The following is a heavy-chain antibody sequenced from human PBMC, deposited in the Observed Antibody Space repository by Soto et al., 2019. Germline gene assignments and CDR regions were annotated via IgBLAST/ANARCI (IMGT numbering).Heavy chain of an antibody. Sequence: EVQLLESGGGLVQPGGSLRLSCAASGFTFSSYAMSWVRQAPGKGLEWVSAISGRGGNTYYADSVKGRFTISRDNSKNTLYLQMNSLRAEDTGVYYCANEGGSYRGGSFDYWGQGTLVTVSS. CDR1: GFTFSSYA. V-gene: IGHV3-23*01. CDR2: ISGRGGNT. J-gene: IGHJ4*02. D-gene: IGHD3-16*02. CDR3: ANEGGSYRGGSFDY.